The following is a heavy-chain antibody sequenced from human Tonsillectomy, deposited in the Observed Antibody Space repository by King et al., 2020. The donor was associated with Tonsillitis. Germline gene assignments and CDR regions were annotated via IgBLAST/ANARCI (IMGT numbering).Heavy chain of an antibody. CDR1: GFIFSDYY. CDR3: ARQNRRSGGDLDY. J-gene: IGHJ4*02. CDR2: ITNSGTSM. V-gene: IGHV3-11*01. D-gene: IGHD2-21*02. Sequence: VQLVESGGGLVKPGGSLRLSCAASGFIFSDYYMSWIRQAPGKGLEWVSYITNSGTSMYYADSVKGRFTISRDNGKNSFFLQMNSLIPEDTAVYYCARQNRRSGGDLDYWGQGTLVTVSS.